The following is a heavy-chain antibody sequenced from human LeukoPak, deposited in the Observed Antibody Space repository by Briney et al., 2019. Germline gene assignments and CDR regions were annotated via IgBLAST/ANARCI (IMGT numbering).Heavy chain of an antibody. J-gene: IGHJ4*02. Sequence: ASVKVSCKASGYTFTSYGISWVRQAPGRGLEWMGWISAYNGNTNYAQKLQGRVTMTTDTSTSTAYMELRSLRSDDTAVYYCARDPGIAAAAHRGPGGDYWGQGTLVTVSS. CDR1: GYTFTSYG. D-gene: IGHD6-13*01. CDR2: ISAYNGNT. V-gene: IGHV1-18*01. CDR3: ARDPGIAAAAHRGPGGDY.